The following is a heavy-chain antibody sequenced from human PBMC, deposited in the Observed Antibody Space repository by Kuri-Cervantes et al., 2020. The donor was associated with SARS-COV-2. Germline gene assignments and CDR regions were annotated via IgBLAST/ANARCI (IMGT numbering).Heavy chain of an antibody. V-gene: IGHV3-23*01. Sequence: GESLKISCAASGFTFSSYGMTWVRQAPGKGLEWVSAISGSGGSTYYADSVKGRFTISRDNSKNTLYLQMNSLRAEDTAVYYCAKASIAAAGDYYYYYGMDVWGQGTTVTVSS. CDR2: ISGSGGST. CDR1: GFTFSSYG. J-gene: IGHJ6*02. CDR3: AKASIAAAGDYYYYYGMDV. D-gene: IGHD6-13*01.